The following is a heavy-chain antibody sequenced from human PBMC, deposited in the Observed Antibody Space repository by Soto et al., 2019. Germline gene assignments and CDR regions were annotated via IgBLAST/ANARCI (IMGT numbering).Heavy chain of an antibody. CDR3: GRARAAAGPAESY. CDR1: GYTFTNYY. Sequence: ASVKVSCKASGYTFTNYYMHWVRQAPGQGLEWVGVINPNGGSTSYGQKFQGRVTVTRDTSTSTVYMELSSLRSEDTAVYYCGRARAAAGPAESYWGQGTLVTVSS. J-gene: IGHJ4*02. V-gene: IGHV1-46*03. CDR2: INPNGGST. D-gene: IGHD6-13*01.